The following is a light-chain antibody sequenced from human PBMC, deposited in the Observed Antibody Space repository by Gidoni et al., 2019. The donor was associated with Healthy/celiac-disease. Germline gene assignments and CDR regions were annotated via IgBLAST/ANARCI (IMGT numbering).Light chain of an antibody. V-gene: IGKV3-20*01. CDR2: GAS. CDR1: QSVSSSY. CDR3: QQYGSSPLT. Sequence: EIVLTQSPGTLSLSPGERATLSCRASQSVSSSYLAGYQQKPDQAPRLLIYGASSRATGIPDRFSGSGSGTDFTLTISRLEPEDFAVYYCQQYGSSPLTFGQGTKVEIK. J-gene: IGKJ1*01.